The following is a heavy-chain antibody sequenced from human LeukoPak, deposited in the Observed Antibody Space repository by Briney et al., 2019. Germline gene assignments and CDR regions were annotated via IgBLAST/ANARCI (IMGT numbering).Heavy chain of an antibody. CDR2: IYSGGST. CDR3: ARGWIQLWLAFDY. CDR1: GFTVSSNY. J-gene: IGHJ4*02. D-gene: IGHD5-18*01. V-gene: IGHV3-53*01. Sequence: GGSLRLSRAASGFTVSSNYMSWVRQAPGKGLEWVSVIYSGGSTYYADSVKGRFTISRDNSKNTLYLQMNSLRAEDTAVYYCARGWIQLWLAFDYWGQGTLVTVSS.